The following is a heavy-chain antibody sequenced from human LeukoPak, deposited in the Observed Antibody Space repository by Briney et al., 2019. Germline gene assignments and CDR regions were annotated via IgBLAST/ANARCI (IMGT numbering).Heavy chain of an antibody. Sequence: GGSLRLSCLASGFTFSNTWMNWVRQAPGKGLEWVARIRSKRDGGTTDYAAPVKGRFTISRDDSKNTMYLQMNSLKAEDTAVYYCARDWYYAFDFWGQGTMVTVSS. J-gene: IGHJ3*01. D-gene: IGHD2-21*02. CDR1: GFTFSNTW. CDR3: ARDWYYAFDF. V-gene: IGHV3-15*07. CDR2: IRSKRDGGTT.